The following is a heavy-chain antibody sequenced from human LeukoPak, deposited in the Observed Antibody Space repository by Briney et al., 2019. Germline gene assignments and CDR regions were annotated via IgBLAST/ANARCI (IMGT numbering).Heavy chain of an antibody. J-gene: IGHJ4*02. CDR2: IYYSGTT. Sequence: SETLSFTCTVSGGSISSYYWSWIRQPPGKGLEWIGYIYYSGTTNYNPSLKSRVTISVDTSKSQFSLKLNSVTAADTAVYYCARSGGYSSPQNYWGQGTLVTVSS. CDR1: GGSISSYY. D-gene: IGHD6-19*01. CDR3: ARSGGYSSPQNY. V-gene: IGHV4-59*01.